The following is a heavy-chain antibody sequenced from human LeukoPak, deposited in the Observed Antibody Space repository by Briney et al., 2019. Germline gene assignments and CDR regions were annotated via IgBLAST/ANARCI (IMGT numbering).Heavy chain of an antibody. CDR1: GDSVSSNSAA. V-gene: IGHV6-1*01. D-gene: IGHD2-15*01. J-gene: IGHJ5*02. Sequence: SQTLSLTCAISGDSVSSNSAAWNWIRQSPSRGLEWLGRTYYRSKWYNDYAVSVKSRITINPDTSKNQFSLQLNSVTPEDTAVYYCARGDYCSGGSCYSDGSHNWFDPWGQGTLVTASS. CDR3: ARGDYCSGGSCYSDGSHNWFDP. CDR2: TYYRSKWYN.